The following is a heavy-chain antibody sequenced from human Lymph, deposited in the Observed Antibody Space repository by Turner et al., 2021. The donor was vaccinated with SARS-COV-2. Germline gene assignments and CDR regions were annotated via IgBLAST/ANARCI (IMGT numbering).Heavy chain of an antibody. CDR2: INPNSGGT. D-gene: IGHD3-10*01. Sequence: VQLVQSGAEVKKPGASVKVSCKASGYTFTGYYLHWVRQAPGQGLEWMGWINPNSGGTNYAQRFQGRVTMTRDTSLSTAYMQLSRLRSDDTAGYYCARSRDLQSMVRGVDPFDYWGQGTLVTVSS. J-gene: IGHJ4*02. CDR3: ARSRDLQSMVRGVDPFDY. CDR1: GYTFTGYY. V-gene: IGHV1-2*02.